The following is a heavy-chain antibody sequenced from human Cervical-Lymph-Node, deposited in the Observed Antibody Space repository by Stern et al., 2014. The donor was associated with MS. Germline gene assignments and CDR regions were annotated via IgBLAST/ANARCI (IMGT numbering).Heavy chain of an antibody. D-gene: IGHD4-17*01. CDR3: ARAKGRFDGDYVMFDY. J-gene: IGHJ4*02. CDR2: IYHSGST. V-gene: IGHV4-59*01. Sequence: QVQLVESGPGLVKPSETLSLTCTVSGGSISGYYCIWIRQPPGKGLEWIGYIYHSGSTNYNPSLKSRASISVDTSKNQFSMKLTSVTPADTAVYYCARAKGRFDGDYVMFDYWGQGTLVTVSS. CDR1: GGSISGYY.